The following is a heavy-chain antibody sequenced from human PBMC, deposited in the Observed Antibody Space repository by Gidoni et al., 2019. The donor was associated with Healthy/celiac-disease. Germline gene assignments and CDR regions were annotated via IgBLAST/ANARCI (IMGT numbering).Heavy chain of an antibody. D-gene: IGHD6-13*01. CDR3: AKEDLPLRIAAAGTVFQH. CDR2: ISYDGSNK. Sequence: QVQLVESGGGVVQPGRSLRLSCAASGFTFSNYGLHWVRQAPGKGLEWVAVISYDGSNKYYADSVKGRVTISRDNSKNTLYLQMNSLRTEDTAVYYCAKEDLPLRIAAAGTVFQHWGQGTLVTVSS. J-gene: IGHJ1*01. V-gene: IGHV3-30*18. CDR1: GFTFSNYG.